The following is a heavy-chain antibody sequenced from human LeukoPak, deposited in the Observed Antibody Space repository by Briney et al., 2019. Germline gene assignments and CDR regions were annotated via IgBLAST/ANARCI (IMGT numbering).Heavy chain of an antibody. D-gene: IGHD3-3*01. CDR3: ARVGNYDFWSGYSNWFDT. V-gene: IGHV1-2*02. J-gene: IGHJ5*02. CDR2: INPNSGGT. Sequence: ASVKVSCKASGYTFTGYYMHWVRQAPGQGLEWMGWINPNSGGTNYAQKFRGRVTMTRDTSISTAYMELSRLRSDDTAVYYCARVGNYDFWSGYSNWFDTWGQGTLVTVSS. CDR1: GYTFTGYY.